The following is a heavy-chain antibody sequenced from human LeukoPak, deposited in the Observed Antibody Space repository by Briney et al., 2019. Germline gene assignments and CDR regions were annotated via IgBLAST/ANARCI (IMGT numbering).Heavy chain of an antibody. J-gene: IGHJ5*02. V-gene: IGHV4-39*01. D-gene: IGHD3-3*01. Sequence: PSETLSLTCTVSGGSISSSSYSWGWIRQPPGKGLEWIGSIYYSGSTYYNPSLKSRVTISVDTSKNQFSLKLSSVTAADTAVYYCARSSFAGWFDPWGQGTLVTVSS. CDR1: GGSISSSSYS. CDR3: ARSSFAGWFDP. CDR2: IYYSGST.